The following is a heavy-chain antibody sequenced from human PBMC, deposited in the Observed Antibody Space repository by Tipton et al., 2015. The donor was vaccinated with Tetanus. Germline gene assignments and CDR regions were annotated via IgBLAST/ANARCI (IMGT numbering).Heavy chain of an antibody. Sequence: LRLSCTVSGGSISSYYWSWIRQPPGKGLEWIGYIYYSGSTNYNPSLKSRVTISVDTSKNQFSLKLSSVTAADTAGYYCARVVAAAGKIDYWGQGTLVTVSS. J-gene: IGHJ4*02. CDR2: IYYSGST. CDR3: ARVVAAAGKIDY. CDR1: GGSISSYY. V-gene: IGHV4-59*01. D-gene: IGHD6-13*01.